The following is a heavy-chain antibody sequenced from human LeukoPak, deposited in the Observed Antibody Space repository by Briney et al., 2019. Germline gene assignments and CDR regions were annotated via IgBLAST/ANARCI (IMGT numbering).Heavy chain of an antibody. Sequence: AGGSLRLSCAASGFTFSSYWMHWVRQAPGKGLVWVSRINSDGSSTSYADSVKGRFTISRDNAKNTLYLQMNSLRAEDTAVYYCVGDRKNYYFDYWGQGTLVTVSS. CDR2: INSDGSST. J-gene: IGHJ4*02. V-gene: IGHV3-74*01. D-gene: IGHD1-14*01. CDR1: GFTFSSYW. CDR3: VGDRKNYYFDY.